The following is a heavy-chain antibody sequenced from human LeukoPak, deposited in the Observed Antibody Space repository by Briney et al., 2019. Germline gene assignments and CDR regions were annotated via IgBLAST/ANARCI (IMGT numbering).Heavy chain of an antibody. V-gene: IGHV4-30-4*08. Sequence: SETLSLTCTVSGDSIRSGDYSWSWIRLLPGKGLEWIGYIYYSGSTYYTPSLKSRVTISVDTSKNQFSLKLSSVTAADTAVYYCARLAVTTNGMDVWGQGTTVTVSS. D-gene: IGHD4-11*01. CDR3: ARLAVTTNGMDV. CDR1: GDSIRSGDYS. J-gene: IGHJ6*02. CDR2: IYYSGST.